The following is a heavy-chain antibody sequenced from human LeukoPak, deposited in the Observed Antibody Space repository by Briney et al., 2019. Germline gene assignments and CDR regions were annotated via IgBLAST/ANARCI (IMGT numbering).Heavy chain of an antibody. CDR1: GFTFSSYG. CDR3: VTVTSYDAFDI. D-gene: IGHD4-17*01. V-gene: IGHV3-33*01. CDR2: IWYDGSNK. J-gene: IGHJ3*02. Sequence: PGGSLRLSCAASGFTFSSYGMHWVRQAPGKGLEWVAVIWYDGSNKYYADSVKGRFTISRANSKNTLYLQMNSLRAEDTAVYYCVTVTSYDAFDIWGQGTMVTVSS.